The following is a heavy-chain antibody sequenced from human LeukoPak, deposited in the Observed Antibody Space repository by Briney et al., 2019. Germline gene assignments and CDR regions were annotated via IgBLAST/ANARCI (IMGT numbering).Heavy chain of an antibody. V-gene: IGHV3-23*01. CDR1: RFIFSDYA. CDR3: VKDAFSYNGVYDPFDL. CDR2: TEGDGSGA. J-gene: IGHJ3*01. D-gene: IGHD3-3*01. Sequence: GGSLRLSCAASRFIFSDYAMSWVRQAPGKRLEWVSTTEGDGSGAHYADAVKGRFTISRDNSKDNLYLQMNSLKVEDTAVYYCVKDAFSYNGVYDPFDLWGQGTMVTVSS.